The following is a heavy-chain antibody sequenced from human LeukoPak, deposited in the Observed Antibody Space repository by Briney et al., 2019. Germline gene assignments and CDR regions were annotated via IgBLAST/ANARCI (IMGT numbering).Heavy chain of an antibody. CDR2: IYSSGES. CDR1: GGSLTSYY. J-gene: IGHJ4*02. Sequence: PSETLSLTCTVSGGSLTSYYWSWVRQSPGKGLEWIGSIYSSGESSRNPSLKSRVTMSVDTSKNQFSLKLSSVTAADTAVYYCARRGRYGYYFDYWGQGTLVTVSS. V-gene: IGHV4-59*12. D-gene: IGHD5-18*01. CDR3: ARRGRYGYYFDY.